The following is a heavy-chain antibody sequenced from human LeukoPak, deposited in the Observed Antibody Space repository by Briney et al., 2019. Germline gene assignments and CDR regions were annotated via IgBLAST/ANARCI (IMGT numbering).Heavy chain of an antibody. CDR2: ISHSGST. CDR1: GGSSSGYY. V-gene: IGHV4-34*01. Sequence: SETLSLTCAVYGGSSSGYYCSWIRQPPGKGLEWIGEISHSGSTNYNPSLKSRVTISVDTSKNQFSLKLSSVTAADTAVYYCAIAVSGVTYDSSGLTRWGQGTLVAVSS. J-gene: IGHJ4*02. CDR3: AIAVSGVTYDSSGLTR. D-gene: IGHD3-22*01.